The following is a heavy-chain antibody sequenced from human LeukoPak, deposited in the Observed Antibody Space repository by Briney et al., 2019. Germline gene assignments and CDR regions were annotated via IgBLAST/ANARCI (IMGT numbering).Heavy chain of an antibody. Sequence: GGSLRLSCAASGFTFSSYAMSWVRQAPGKGLEWVSSISGSGGSTYYADSVKGRFTISRDNSKSTLYLQMNSLRAGDTALYYCAKAGYINYYAYYHMDVWGKGTTLTVSS. CDR2: ISGSGGST. J-gene: IGHJ6*03. CDR3: AKAGYINYYAYYHMDV. CDR1: GFTFSSYA. D-gene: IGHD3-9*01. V-gene: IGHV3-23*01.